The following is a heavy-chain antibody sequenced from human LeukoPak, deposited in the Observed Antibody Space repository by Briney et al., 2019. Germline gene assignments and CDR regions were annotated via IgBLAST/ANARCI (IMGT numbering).Heavy chain of an antibody. CDR3: ARDSASSGYYSFGY. V-gene: IGHV4-59*01. J-gene: IGHJ4*02. D-gene: IGHD3-22*01. Sequence: SETLSLTCTVSGGSISSYYWSWIRQPPGKGLEWIGYIYYSGSTNYNPSLKSRVTISVDTSKNQFSLKLSSVTAADTAVYYCARDSASSGYYSFGYWGQGTLVTVSS. CDR2: IYYSGST. CDR1: GGSISSYY.